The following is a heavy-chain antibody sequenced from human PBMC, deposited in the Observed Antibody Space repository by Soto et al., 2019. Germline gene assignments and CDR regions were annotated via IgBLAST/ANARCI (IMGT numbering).Heavy chain of an antibody. Sequence: SGPTLVNPTQTLTLTCTFSGFSLSTSGVGVGWIRQPPGKALEWLALIYWNDDKRYSPSLKSRLTITKDTSKNQVVLTMTNMDPVDTATYYCAHRVTYYYDSSGYYWFDPWGQGTMVTVSS. CDR2: IYWNDDK. CDR3: AHRVTYYYDSSGYYWFDP. J-gene: IGHJ5*02. D-gene: IGHD3-22*01. V-gene: IGHV2-5*01. CDR1: GFSLSTSGVG.